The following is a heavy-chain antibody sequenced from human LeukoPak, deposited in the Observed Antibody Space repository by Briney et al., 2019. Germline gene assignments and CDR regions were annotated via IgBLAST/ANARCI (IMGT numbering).Heavy chain of an antibody. CDR1: GFTFSSYS. CDR2: ISGSSSYI. V-gene: IGHV3-21*01. D-gene: IGHD6-6*01. J-gene: IGHJ4*02. CDR3: ARADSNIAARRIGFDY. Sequence: GGSLRLSCAASGFTFSSYSMNWVRRAPGKGLEWVSSISGSSSYIYYADSVKGRFTISRDNAKNSLYLQMNSLRAGDTALYYCARADSNIAARRIGFDYWGQGTLVTVSS.